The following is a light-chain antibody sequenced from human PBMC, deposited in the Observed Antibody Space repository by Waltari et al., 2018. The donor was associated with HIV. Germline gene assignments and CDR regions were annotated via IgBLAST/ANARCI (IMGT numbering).Light chain of an antibody. J-gene: IGLJ3*02. CDR3: SSYTASNTLWV. CDR1: SSDIGPYNH. Sequence: QSALTQPASVSGSRGQSLTMSCTGTSSDIGPYNHVSWFQQRPGKAPKLLIYDVTDRPAGVSKRFSGSKSGITASLTISGLQADDEGDYYCSSYTASNTLWVFGGGTKLTVL. V-gene: IGLV2-14*03. CDR2: DVT.